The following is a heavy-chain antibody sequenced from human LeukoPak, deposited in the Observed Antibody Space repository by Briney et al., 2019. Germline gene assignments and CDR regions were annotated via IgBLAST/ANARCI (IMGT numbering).Heavy chain of an antibody. Sequence: GGSPRLSCAASGFTFSSYWMHWVRQAPGKGLVWVSRINSDGSSINYADSVKGRFTISRDNAKNTLYLQMNSLRAEDTAVYYCARAQHSGYERYQYYFDYWGQGTLVTVSS. J-gene: IGHJ4*02. CDR2: INSDGSSI. D-gene: IGHD5-12*01. CDR1: GFTFSSYW. CDR3: ARAQHSGYERYQYYFDY. V-gene: IGHV3-74*01.